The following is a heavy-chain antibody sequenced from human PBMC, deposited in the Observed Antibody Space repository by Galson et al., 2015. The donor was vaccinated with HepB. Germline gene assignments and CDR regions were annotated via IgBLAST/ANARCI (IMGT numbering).Heavy chain of an antibody. D-gene: IGHD1-26*01. Sequence: EWISYISTTSDNKFSADSVKGRFIISRDNAKNSLYLQMNSLRAEDTAVYYCARIALSGSYWYFDYWGQGTLVTVSS. J-gene: IGHJ4*02. CDR2: ISTTSDNK. V-gene: IGHV3-48*01. CDR3: ARIALSGSYWYFDY.